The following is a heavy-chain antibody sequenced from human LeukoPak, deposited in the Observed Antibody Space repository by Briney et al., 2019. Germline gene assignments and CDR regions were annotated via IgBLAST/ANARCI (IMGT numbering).Heavy chain of an antibody. CDR3: ATYSSGWPEGVYYYYMDV. CDR2: FDPEDGET. J-gene: IGHJ6*03. Sequence: ASVKVSCKVSGYTLTELSMHWVRQAPGKGREWMGGFDPEDGETIYAQKFQGRVTMTEDTSTDTAYMELSSLRSEDTAVYYCATYSSGWPEGVYYYYMDVWGKGTTVTVSS. V-gene: IGHV1-24*01. CDR1: GYTLTELS. D-gene: IGHD6-19*01.